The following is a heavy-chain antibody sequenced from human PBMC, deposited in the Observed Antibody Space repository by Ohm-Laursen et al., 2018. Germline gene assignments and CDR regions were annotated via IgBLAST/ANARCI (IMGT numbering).Heavy chain of an antibody. CDR1: GFTFTSSA. D-gene: IGHD3-3*01. J-gene: IGHJ3*02. CDR2: IVVGSGNT. V-gene: IGHV1-58*02. CDR3: AADMRVVTDAFDI. Sequence: SVKVSCKASGFTFTSSAMQWVRQARGQRLEWIGWIVVGSGNTNYAQKFQERVTITRDMSTSTAYMELSSLRSEDTAVYYCAADMRVVTDAFDIWGQRTMVTVSS.